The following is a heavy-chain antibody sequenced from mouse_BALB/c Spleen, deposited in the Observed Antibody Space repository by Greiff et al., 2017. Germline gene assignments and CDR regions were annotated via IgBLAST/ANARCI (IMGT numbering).Heavy chain of an antibody. D-gene: IGHD2-4*01. Sequence: EGKVVESGGGLVQPGGSRKLSCAASGFTFSDYGMAWVRQAPGKGPEWVAFISNLAYSIYYADTVTGRFTISRENAKNTLYLEMSSLRSEDTAMYYCARPYDYHWYFDVWGAGTTVTVSS. CDR3: ARPYDYHWYFDV. J-gene: IGHJ1*01. V-gene: IGHV5-15*02. CDR1: GFTFSDYG. CDR2: ISNLAYSI.